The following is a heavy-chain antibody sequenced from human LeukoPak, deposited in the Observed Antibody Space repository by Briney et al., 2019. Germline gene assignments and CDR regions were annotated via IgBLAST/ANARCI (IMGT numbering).Heavy chain of an antibody. J-gene: IGHJ6*03. D-gene: IGHD2-2*01. CDR2: INHSGST. CDR1: GGSISSYY. Sequence: SETLSLTCTVSGGSISSYYWSWIRQPPGKGLEWIGEINHSGSTNYNPSLKSRVTISVDTSKNQFSLKLSSVTAADTAVYYCARASVGGYCSSTSCHMGYYYYYMDVWGKGTTVTVSS. V-gene: IGHV4-59*08. CDR3: ARASVGGYCSSTSCHMGYYYYYMDV.